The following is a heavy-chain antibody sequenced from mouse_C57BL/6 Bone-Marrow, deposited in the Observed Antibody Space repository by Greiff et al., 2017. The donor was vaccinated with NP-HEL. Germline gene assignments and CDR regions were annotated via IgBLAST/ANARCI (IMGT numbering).Heavy chain of an antibody. CDR2: IDPSDSYS. CDR3: ALDSSGYPFAY. D-gene: IGHD3-2*02. CDR1: GYTFTSYW. Sequence: VQLQQSGAELVMPGASVKLSCKASGYTFTSYWMHWVKQRPGQGLEWIGEIDPSDSYSNYNQKFQGKSTLTVDKSSSTAYMQLSSLTSEDSAVYYCALDSSGYPFAYGGQGTLVTVSA. J-gene: IGHJ3*01. V-gene: IGHV1-69*01.